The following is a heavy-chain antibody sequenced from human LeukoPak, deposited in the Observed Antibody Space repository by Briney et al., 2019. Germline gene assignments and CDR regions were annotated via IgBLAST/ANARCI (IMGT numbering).Heavy chain of an antibody. Sequence: GGSLRLSCTASGFTFGDYAMTWFRQAPGKGLEWVGFIRTKTYGGTTEYAASVKGRFTISRDDSKSIAYLQMNSLKTGDTAVYYCTRPYCTGGSCYSATPDYWGQGTLVTVSS. CDR3: TRPYCTGGSCYSATPDY. V-gene: IGHV3-49*03. J-gene: IGHJ4*02. CDR1: GFTFGDYA. D-gene: IGHD2-15*01. CDR2: IRTKTYGGTT.